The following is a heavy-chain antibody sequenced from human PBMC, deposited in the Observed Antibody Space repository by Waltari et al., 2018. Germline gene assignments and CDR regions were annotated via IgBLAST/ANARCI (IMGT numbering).Heavy chain of an antibody. J-gene: IGHJ6*03. Sequence: QVQLQQWGAGLLKPSETLSLTCAVYGGSFSGYYWSWIRQPPGKGLEWIGEINHSGRTNYNPSLKSRVTISVDTSKNQFSLKLSSVTAADTAVYYCARIVGGHFVVYARNYYYYYMDVWGKGTTVTVSS. CDR3: ARIVGGHFVVYARNYYYYYMDV. D-gene: IGHD2-8*02. CDR2: INHSGRT. V-gene: IGHV4-34*01. CDR1: GGSFSGYY.